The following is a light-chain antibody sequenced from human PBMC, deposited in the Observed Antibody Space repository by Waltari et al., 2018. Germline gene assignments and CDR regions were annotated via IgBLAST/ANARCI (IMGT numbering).Light chain of an antibody. CDR3: QQYYSTPPT. CDR2: WAS. CDR1: QSVLYSSNNKNY. Sequence: DIVMTQSPDSLAVSLGERATINCKSSQSVLYSSNNKNYLDWYQQKPGQPPKLLIYWASTRESVVPDRFSGSGSRTDFTLTISSLQAEDVAVYYCQQYYSTPPTFGQGTKVEIK. J-gene: IGKJ1*01. V-gene: IGKV4-1*01.